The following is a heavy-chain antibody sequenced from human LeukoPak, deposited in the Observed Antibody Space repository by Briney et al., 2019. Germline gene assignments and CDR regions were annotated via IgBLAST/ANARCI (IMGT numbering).Heavy chain of an antibody. CDR3: AKDKLAVAGPIPLDY. J-gene: IGHJ4*02. CDR2: ISSSSSYI. D-gene: IGHD6-19*01. Sequence: GGSLRLSCAASGFTFSSYSMNWVRQAPGKGLEWVSSISSSSSYIYYADSVKGRFTISRDNSKNTLYLQMNSLRAEDTAVYYCAKDKLAVAGPIPLDYWGQGTLVTVSS. V-gene: IGHV3-21*04. CDR1: GFTFSSYS.